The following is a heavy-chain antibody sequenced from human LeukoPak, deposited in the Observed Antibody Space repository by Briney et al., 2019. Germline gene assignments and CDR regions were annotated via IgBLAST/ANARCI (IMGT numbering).Heavy chain of an antibody. D-gene: IGHD6-6*01. CDR1: GGSISSSSYY. J-gene: IGHJ5*02. CDR3: ARDGAAARPNNWFDP. CDR2: IYYSGST. V-gene: IGHV4-39*07. Sequence: NPSETLSLTCTVSGGSISSSSYYWGWIRQPPGKGLEWIGSIYYSGSTYYNPSLKSRVTISVDTSKNQFSLKLSSVTAADTAVYYCARDGAAARPNNWFDPWGQGTLVTVSS.